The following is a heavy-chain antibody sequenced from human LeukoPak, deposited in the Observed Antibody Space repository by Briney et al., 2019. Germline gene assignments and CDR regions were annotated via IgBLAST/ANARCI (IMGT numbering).Heavy chain of an antibody. D-gene: IGHD5-12*01. V-gene: IGHV3-23*01. Sequence: PGGSLRLSCAASGFTFSSYAVSWVRQAPGKGLEWVSGISGSGGNTYYADSVKGRFTISRDNSKNTLYLQMNSLRAEDTAVYYCAKATDIVATTYFDYWGQGTLVTVSS. CDR3: AKATDIVATTYFDY. CDR1: GFTFSSYA. CDR2: ISGSGGNT. J-gene: IGHJ4*02.